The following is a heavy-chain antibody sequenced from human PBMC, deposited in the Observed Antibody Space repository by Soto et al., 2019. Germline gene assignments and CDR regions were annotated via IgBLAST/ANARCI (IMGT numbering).Heavy chain of an antibody. CDR2: ISAYNGNT. CDR3: ARVSYYDSSGKGMYYYYGMDV. CDR1: GYTFTSYG. Sequence: ASVKVPCKASGYTFTSYGISWVRQAPGQGLEWMGWISAYNGNTNYAQKLQGRVTMTTDTSTSTAYMELRSLRSDDTAVYYCARVSYYDSSGKGMYYYYGMDVWGQGTTVTVSS. J-gene: IGHJ6*02. D-gene: IGHD3-22*01. V-gene: IGHV1-18*04.